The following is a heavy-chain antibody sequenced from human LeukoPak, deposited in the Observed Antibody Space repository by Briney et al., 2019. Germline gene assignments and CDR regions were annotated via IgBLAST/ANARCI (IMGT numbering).Heavy chain of an antibody. Sequence: GGTLRLSCAASRFTFSSYAMHWVRQAPGKGLEYVSAISSNGGSTYYANSVKGRFTISRDNSKNTLYLQMGSLRAEDMAVYYCARVDKDGYNWVDYWGQGTLVTVSS. V-gene: IGHV3-64*01. CDR1: RFTFSSYA. D-gene: IGHD5-24*01. CDR2: ISSNGGST. CDR3: ARVDKDGYNWVDY. J-gene: IGHJ4*02.